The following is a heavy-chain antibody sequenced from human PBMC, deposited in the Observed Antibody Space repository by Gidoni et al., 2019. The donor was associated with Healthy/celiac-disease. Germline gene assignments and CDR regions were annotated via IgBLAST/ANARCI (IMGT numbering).Heavy chain of an antibody. J-gene: IGHJ2*01. Sequence: QLQLQESGPGLVKPSEPLSLTCPAYGGTIRSSGYYWGWIRQPPGKGLEWIGSLFASGSTYANPSLKSRVTISVDTSKNQFSLKLSSVTPADPAVYYCARVPTTVVTHWYFDLWGRGTLVTVSS. CDR1: GGTIRSSGYY. V-gene: IGHV4-39*01. D-gene: IGHD4-17*01. CDR3: ARVPTTVVTHWYFDL. CDR2: LFASGST.